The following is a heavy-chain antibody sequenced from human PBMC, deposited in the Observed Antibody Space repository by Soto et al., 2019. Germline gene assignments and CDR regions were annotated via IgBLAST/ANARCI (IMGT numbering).Heavy chain of an antibody. D-gene: IGHD2-21*02. J-gene: IGHJ4*02. CDR3: ARSIVVVTALDY. Sequence: ASVKVSCKASGYTFTSYAMHWVRQAPGQRLEWMGWINAGNSNTKYSQKFQGRVTITRDTSAGTAYMELSSLRSEDTAVYYCARSIVVVTALDYWGQGTLVTVSS. V-gene: IGHV1-3*01. CDR2: INAGNSNT. CDR1: GYTFTSYA.